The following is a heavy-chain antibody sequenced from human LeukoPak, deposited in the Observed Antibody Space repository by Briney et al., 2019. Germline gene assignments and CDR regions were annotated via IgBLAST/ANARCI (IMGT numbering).Heavy chain of an antibody. CDR1: GLTFSSHW. CDR2: ITNDGSST. V-gene: IGHV3-74*01. Sequence: GVSLRLSCAASGLTFSSHWMHWVRQAPGKGLVWVSRITNDGSSTTYADSVKGRFTISRDNAKNMLYLQVNSLRAEDTAVYYCATQQGGNSAYWGQGTLVTVSS. D-gene: IGHD1-7*01. J-gene: IGHJ4*02. CDR3: ATQQGGNSAY.